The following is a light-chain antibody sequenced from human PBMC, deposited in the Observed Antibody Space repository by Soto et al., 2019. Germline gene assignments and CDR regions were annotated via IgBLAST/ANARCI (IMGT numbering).Light chain of an antibody. J-gene: IGKJ1*01. V-gene: IGKV1-27*01. CDR1: QGINNY. CDR3: RNYNSAPLT. CDR2: AAS. Sequence: IELTQSPSSLAASLGDRVTITCRASQGINNYLAWYQQKPGKVPELLIYAASTLQSGVPSRFSGGGSGTDFTLTISILQPEDVATYYCRNYNSAPLTFGQGTKVDIK.